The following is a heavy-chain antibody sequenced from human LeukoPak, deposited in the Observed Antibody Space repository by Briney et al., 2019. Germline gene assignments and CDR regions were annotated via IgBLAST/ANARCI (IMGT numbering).Heavy chain of an antibody. J-gene: IGHJ4*02. D-gene: IGHD3-22*01. CDR1: GFTFSSYG. V-gene: IGHV3-30*02. CDR3: AKDQLHYYDSSGYFDY. Sequence: GGSLRLSCAASGFTFSSYGMHWVRQAPGKGLEWVAFIRYDGINKYYADSVKGRFTISRDNSKNTLYLQVNSLRAEDTAVYYCAKDQLHYYDSSGYFDYWGQGTLVNVSS. CDR2: IRYDGINK.